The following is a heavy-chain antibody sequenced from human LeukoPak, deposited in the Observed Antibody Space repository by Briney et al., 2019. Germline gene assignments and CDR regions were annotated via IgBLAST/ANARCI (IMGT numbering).Heavy chain of an antibody. Sequence: GGSLRLSCAASGFTFSSYSMTWVRQAPGKGLEWVSYISSSSSTIYYADSVKGRFTISRDNAKNSLYLQMNSLRDEDTAVYYCARDHTLFDFWSDGGYFDYWGQGTLVTVSS. V-gene: IGHV3-48*02. CDR3: ARDHTLFDFWSDGGYFDY. CDR1: GFTFSSYS. D-gene: IGHD3-3*01. CDR2: ISSSSSTI. J-gene: IGHJ4*02.